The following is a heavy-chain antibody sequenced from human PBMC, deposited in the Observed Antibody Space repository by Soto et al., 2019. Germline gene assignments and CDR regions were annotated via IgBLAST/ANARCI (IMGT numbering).Heavy chain of an antibody. CDR3: ARGGYCSSTSCPIDY. Sequence: PSATLSLTSTVAGGSISIYYWSWLLQPPGKGLEWIGYIYYSGSTNYNPSLKSRVTISVDTSKNQFSLKLSSVTAADTAVYYCARGGYCSSTSCPIDYWGQGTLVTVSS. V-gene: IGHV4-59*01. J-gene: IGHJ4*02. CDR1: GGSISIYY. D-gene: IGHD2-2*01. CDR2: IYYSGST.